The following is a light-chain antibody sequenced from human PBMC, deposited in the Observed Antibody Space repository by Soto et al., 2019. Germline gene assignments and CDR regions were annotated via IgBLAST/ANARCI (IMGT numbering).Light chain of an antibody. CDR1: QSVDSTY. J-gene: IGKJ5*01. V-gene: IGKV3-20*01. Sequence: EIVLTQSPGTLSLSPGERATLFCRASQSVDSTYLAWYQQKPSQAPRLLIYSASSRATGVPDRFSGRGSGTDFTLTISRLEPEDFAVYYCQQYGGSFLTFGQGTRLEIK. CDR2: SAS. CDR3: QQYGGSFLT.